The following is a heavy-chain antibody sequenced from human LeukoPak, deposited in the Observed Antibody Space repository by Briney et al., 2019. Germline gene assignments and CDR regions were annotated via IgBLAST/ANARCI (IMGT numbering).Heavy chain of an antibody. D-gene: IGHD3-16*02. CDR3: ARESYRSYYFDY. V-gene: IGHV1-69*04. Sequence: SVKVSCKASGGTFSSYAISWVRQAPGQGLEWTGRIIPILGIANYAQKFQGRVTITADKTTSTAYMELSSLRSEDTAVYYCARESYRSYYFDYWGQGTLVTVSS. CDR1: GGTFSSYA. J-gene: IGHJ4*02. CDR2: IIPILGIA.